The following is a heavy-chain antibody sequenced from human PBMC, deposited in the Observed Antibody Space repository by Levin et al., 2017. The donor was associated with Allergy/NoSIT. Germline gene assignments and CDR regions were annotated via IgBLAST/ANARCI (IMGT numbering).Heavy chain of an antibody. CDR1: GDSTKSYY. Sequence: ASETLSLTCTVSGDSTKSYYWSWVRQPPGKGLEWIGYIYYTGDNNYNPALKSRVTMSVDTSKNQFSLKLKSVTAADTAVYYCARGKAAPAHLWGQGTLVTVSS. CDR3: ARGKAAPAHL. D-gene: IGHD6-13*01. V-gene: IGHV4-59*01. CDR2: IYYTGDN. J-gene: IGHJ4*02.